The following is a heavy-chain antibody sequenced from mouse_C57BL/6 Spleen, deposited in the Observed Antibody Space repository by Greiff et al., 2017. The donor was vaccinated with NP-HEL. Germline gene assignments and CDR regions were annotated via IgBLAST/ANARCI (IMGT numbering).Heavy chain of an antibody. CDR3: ARDLGYVSGTWFAY. J-gene: IGHJ3*01. CDR2: ISDGGSYT. D-gene: IGHD3-2*02. Sequence: EVKLVESGGGLVKPGGSLKLSCAASGFTFSSYAMSWVRQTPEQRLEWVATISDGGSYTYYPDNVKGRFTISRDNAKNNLYLQMSHLKSEDTAMYYCARDLGYVSGTWFAYWGQGTLVTVSA. V-gene: IGHV5-4*01. CDR1: GFTFSSYA.